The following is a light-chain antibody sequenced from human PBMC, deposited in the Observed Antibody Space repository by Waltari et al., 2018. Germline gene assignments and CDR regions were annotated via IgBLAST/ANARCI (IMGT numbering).Light chain of an antibody. CDR3: QHYESLPVT. CDR1: QSTNKY. J-gene: IGKJ1*01. Sequence: SSRASQSTNKYLAWYQQKPGQAPRRLISHAASRAAGIPDRCSGSGCGTDFSLSISRLEPEDFAVYYCQHYESLPVTFGQGTKVEIK. V-gene: IGKV3-20*01. CDR2: HAA.